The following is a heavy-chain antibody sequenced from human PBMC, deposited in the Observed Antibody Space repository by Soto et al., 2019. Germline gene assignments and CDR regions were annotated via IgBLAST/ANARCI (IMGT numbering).Heavy chain of an antibody. CDR2: TSYDGNNE. CDR3: AKDKGVFNWATYYFDY. D-gene: IGHD1-1*01. J-gene: IGHJ4*02. Sequence: GGSLRLSCAASGFTFSNYAMHWVRQAPGKGLEWVALTSYDGNNEYYTDSVKGRFTISRDNSKNTLFLQMNSPRPEDTAVYYCAKDKGVFNWATYYFDYWGQGALVTVSS. CDR1: GFTFSNYA. V-gene: IGHV3-30*18.